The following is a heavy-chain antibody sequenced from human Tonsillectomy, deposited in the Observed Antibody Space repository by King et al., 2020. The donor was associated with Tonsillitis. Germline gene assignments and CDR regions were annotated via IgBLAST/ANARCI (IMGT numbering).Heavy chain of an antibody. Sequence: VTLKESGPALVKPTQTLTLTCTFSGFSLSTSALCVSWIRQPPGKALEWLALIDWDDDKSYSTSLKTRLTISKDTSKNQVVLTMTNMDPVDTATYYCARISNDFWSGYADYWGQGTLVTVSS. V-gene: IGHV2-70*01. CDR2: IDWDDDK. CDR3: ARISNDFWSGYADY. J-gene: IGHJ4*02. D-gene: IGHD3-3*01. CDR1: GFSLSTSALC.